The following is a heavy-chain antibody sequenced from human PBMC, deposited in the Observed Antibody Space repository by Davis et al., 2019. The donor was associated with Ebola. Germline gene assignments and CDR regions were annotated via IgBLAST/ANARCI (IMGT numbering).Heavy chain of an antibody. V-gene: IGHV4-30-2*01. Sequence: SETLSLTCTVSGGSISSGGYFWNWIRQPPGKGLEWIGYIFHSGITSYKPSLQSRLTMSVDKSRNEFSLKLSSVTAADTAVYYCARGVIATFDPWGQGTLVTVSS. CDR3: ARGVIATFDP. CDR2: IFHSGIT. J-gene: IGHJ5*02. CDR1: GGSISSGGYF. D-gene: IGHD3-10*01.